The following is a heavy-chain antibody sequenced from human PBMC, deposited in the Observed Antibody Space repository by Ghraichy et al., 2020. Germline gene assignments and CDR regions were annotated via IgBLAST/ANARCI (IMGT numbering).Heavy chain of an antibody. V-gene: IGHV4-59*01. CDR1: GGSISSYY. CDR3: ASIQKPGGGEYGSGSYYTHYGMDV. D-gene: IGHD3-10*01. J-gene: IGHJ6*02. CDR2: IYYSGST. Sequence: SQTLSLTCTVSGGSISSYYWSWIRQPPGKGLEWIGYIYYSGSTNYNPSLKSRVTISVDTSKNQFSLKLSSVTAADTAVYYCASIQKPGGGEYGSGSYYTHYGMDVWGQGTTVTVSS.